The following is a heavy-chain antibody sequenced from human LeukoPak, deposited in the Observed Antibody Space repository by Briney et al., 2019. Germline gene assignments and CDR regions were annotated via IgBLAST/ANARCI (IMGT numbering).Heavy chain of an antibody. CDR1: GYTFTNYG. V-gene: IGHV1-2*02. J-gene: IGHJ6*03. CDR3: ARSYDFWSGYLDV. CDR2: INPNSGGT. Sequence: ASVKVSCKASGYTFTNYGISWVRQAPGQGLEWMGWINPNSGGTNYAQKFQGRVTMTRDTSISTAYMELSRLRSDDTAVYYCARSYDFWSGYLDVWGKGTTVTVSS. D-gene: IGHD3-3*01.